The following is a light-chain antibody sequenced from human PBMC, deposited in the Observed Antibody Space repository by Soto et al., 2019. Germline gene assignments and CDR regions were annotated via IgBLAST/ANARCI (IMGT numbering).Light chain of an antibody. CDR1: SSNIGAGYD. Sequence: QSVLTQPPSVSGAPGQRVTISCTGSSSNIGAGYDVHWYQQLPGTAPKLLIYGNSNRPSGAPDRFSGSKSGTSASLAITGLQAEDETDYSCQSYDSSLSTWVFGGGTKLTVL. CDR3: QSYDSSLSTWV. V-gene: IGLV1-40*01. CDR2: GNS. J-gene: IGLJ3*02.